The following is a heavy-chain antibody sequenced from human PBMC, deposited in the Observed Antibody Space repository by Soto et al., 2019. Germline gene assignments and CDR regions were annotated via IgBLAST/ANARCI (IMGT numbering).Heavy chain of an antibody. CDR1: GDTFTSYD. V-gene: IGHV1-8*01. CDR3: ASSGSGWYLY. Sequence: QVQLVQSGAEVKKPVASVKVSCKASGDTFTSYDINWVRQATGLGLERMGWMNPNSGNTGYAQKFQGRVTMTRNTSIRTAYIELSSLRSEDTAVYYCASSGSGWYLYWGQGTMVTVSS. CDR2: MNPNSGNT. J-gene: IGHJ4*02. D-gene: IGHD6-19*01.